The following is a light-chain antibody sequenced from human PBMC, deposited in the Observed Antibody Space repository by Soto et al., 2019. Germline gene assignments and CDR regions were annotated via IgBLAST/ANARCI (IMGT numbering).Light chain of an antibody. CDR2: DVT. Sequence: QSALTQPASVSGSPGQSITISCTGTSSDVGGYNSVSWYRQAPGKAPKLMIYDVTNRPSGVTNRFSGSKSGNTASLTISGLQAEDEADYYCSSFTSSITYVFGTGTKVTVL. CDR3: SSFTSSITYV. CDR1: SSDVGGYNS. V-gene: IGLV2-14*01. J-gene: IGLJ1*01.